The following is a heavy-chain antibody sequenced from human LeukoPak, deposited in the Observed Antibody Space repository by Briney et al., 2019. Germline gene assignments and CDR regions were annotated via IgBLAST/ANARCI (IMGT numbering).Heavy chain of an antibody. Sequence: TSETLSLTCTVSGGSVSSYYWSWIRQPPGKGLEWIGYIYSSENTKYNSSLESRVTMSIDTSKNRLFLKLSSVTAADTAVYYCARFYSGPSGWFVLWFFDLWGRGTLVTVSS. V-gene: IGHV4-4*09. J-gene: IGHJ2*01. CDR1: GGSVSSYY. CDR3: ARFYSGPSGWFVLWFFDL. D-gene: IGHD6-19*01. CDR2: IYSSENT.